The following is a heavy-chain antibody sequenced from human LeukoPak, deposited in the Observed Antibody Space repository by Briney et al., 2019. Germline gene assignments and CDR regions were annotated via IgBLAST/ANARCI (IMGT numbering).Heavy chain of an antibody. Sequence: SETLPLTCTVSLDSTTSNFWSWVRQPPGKGLEWIGEIHRSGSPNYNPSLQSRVTISIDRSRNQIALELSSVTAADTAVYYCAREILGGFNPGAYWGQGTLVTVSS. J-gene: IGHJ4*02. CDR1: LDSTTSNF. CDR3: AREILGGFNPGAY. CDR2: IHRSGSP. D-gene: IGHD1-14*01. V-gene: IGHV4-4*02.